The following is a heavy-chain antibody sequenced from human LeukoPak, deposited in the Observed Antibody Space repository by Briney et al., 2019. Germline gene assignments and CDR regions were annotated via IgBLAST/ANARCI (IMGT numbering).Heavy chain of an antibody. Sequence: PGGSLRLSCAASGFTFSNYWMTWVRQAPGKGLEWVANIKHDGSEKYYVDSVKGRFTISRDNAKNSLFLQMNNLRAEDTAVYYCARDWSSSWAQPFDNWGEGTLVTVSS. CDR2: IKHDGSEK. J-gene: IGHJ4*02. CDR1: GFTFSNYW. V-gene: IGHV3-7*01. CDR3: ARDWSSSWAQPFDN. D-gene: IGHD6-13*01.